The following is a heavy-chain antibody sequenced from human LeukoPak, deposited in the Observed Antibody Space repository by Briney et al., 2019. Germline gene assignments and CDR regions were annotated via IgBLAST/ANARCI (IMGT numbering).Heavy chain of an antibody. D-gene: IGHD3-22*01. Sequence: ASVKVSCKASGYTFTSSDFTWVRQAPGQGLELMGWISVYNGNTNYAQKFQGRVTMTTDTSTSTVYIELSSLRSEDTAVYYCATDQNYYGRSGSAGFDPWGQGTLVTVSS. J-gene: IGHJ5*02. CDR2: ISVYNGNT. CDR3: ATDQNYYGRSGSAGFDP. CDR1: GYTFTSSD. V-gene: IGHV1-18*01.